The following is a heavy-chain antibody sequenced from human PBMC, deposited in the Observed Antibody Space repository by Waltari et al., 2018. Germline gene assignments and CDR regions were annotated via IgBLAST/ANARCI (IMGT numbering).Heavy chain of an antibody. J-gene: IGHJ4*02. CDR2: LWYDGSNK. Sequence: QVQLVESGGGVVQPGRSLRLSCAASGFTFSSYGMHWVRQAPGKGLEWVAVLWYDGSNKYYADSVKGRFTISRDNSKNTLYLQMNSLRAEDTAMYYCAKDLTQGDYFGYWGQGTLVTVSS. V-gene: IGHV3-30*18. D-gene: IGHD2-15*01. CDR1: GFTFSSYG. CDR3: AKDLTQGDYFGY.